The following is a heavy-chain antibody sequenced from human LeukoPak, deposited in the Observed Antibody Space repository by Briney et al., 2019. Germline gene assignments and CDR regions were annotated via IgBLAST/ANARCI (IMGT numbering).Heavy chain of an antibody. J-gene: IGHJ4*02. CDR1: GFSSSNYW. V-gene: IGHV3-74*01. CDR2: INGDGSST. Sequence: GGSLRLSCAASGFSSSNYWVHWVRQAQGEVRVCVSRINGDGSSTAYADSVKGRFNISRDNAKNTPYLQMNSLRADDTAVYYCAREMYRDYGGHDYWGQGTLVTVSS. CDR3: AREMYRDYGGHDY. D-gene: IGHD4-23*01.